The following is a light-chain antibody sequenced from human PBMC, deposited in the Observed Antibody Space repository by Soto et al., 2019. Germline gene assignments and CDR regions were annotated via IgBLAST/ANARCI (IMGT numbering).Light chain of an antibody. CDR3: SSYTSSTTLV. V-gene: IGLV2-14*01. CDR2: EVS. J-gene: IGLJ2*01. CDR1: GSDVGGYDY. Sequence: QSALTQPASMSGSPGQSITISCTGTGSDVGGYDYVSWYQQHPGRGPKLVIYEVSNRPSGVSNRFSGSKSGNTASLTVSGLQPEDEADYYCSSYTSSTTLVFGGGTKVTVL.